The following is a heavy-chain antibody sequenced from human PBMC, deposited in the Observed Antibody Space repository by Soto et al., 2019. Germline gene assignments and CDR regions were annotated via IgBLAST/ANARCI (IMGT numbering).Heavy chain of an antibody. J-gene: IGHJ4*02. D-gene: IGHD6-6*01. CDR3: ARSRSIAARSFDY. V-gene: IGHV4-59*08. Sequence: SETLSLTCTVSGGSIGSYYWSWIRQPPGKGLEWIGYISYSGSTNYNPSLKSRVTISVDTSKNQFSLKLSSVTAADTAVYYCARSRSIAARSFDYWGQGSLVTVSS. CDR2: ISYSGST. CDR1: GGSIGSYY.